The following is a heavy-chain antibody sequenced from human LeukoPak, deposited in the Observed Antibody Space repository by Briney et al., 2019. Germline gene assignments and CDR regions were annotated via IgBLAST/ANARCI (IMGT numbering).Heavy chain of an antibody. V-gene: IGHV4-59*01. CDR2: IYYSGST. Sequence: PSETLSLTCTVSGGSISSYYWSWIRQPPGKGLEWIGYIYYSGSTNYNPSLKSRVTISVDTSKNQFSLKLSSVTAADTAVYYCARAIYYDSSGYYVAWWFDPWGQGTLVTVSS. J-gene: IGHJ5*02. CDR1: GGSISSYY. D-gene: IGHD3-22*01. CDR3: ARAIYYDSSGYYVAWWFDP.